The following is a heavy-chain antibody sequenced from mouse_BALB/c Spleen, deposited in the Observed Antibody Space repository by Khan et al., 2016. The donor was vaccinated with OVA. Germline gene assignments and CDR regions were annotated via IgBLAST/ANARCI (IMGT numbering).Heavy chain of an antibody. CDR2: ISYSGST. J-gene: IGHJ2*01. V-gene: IGHV3-2*02. CDR3: ARTARIKY. D-gene: IGHD3-3*01. CDR1: GYSITSGYG. Sequence: EVQLQESGPGLVKPSQSLSLTCTVTGYSITSGYGWNWIRQFPGNKLEWMGYISYSGSTNYNPSLKSRISITRDTSKNQFFLQLNYVTPEDTATYYCARTARIKYWGQGTTLTVSS.